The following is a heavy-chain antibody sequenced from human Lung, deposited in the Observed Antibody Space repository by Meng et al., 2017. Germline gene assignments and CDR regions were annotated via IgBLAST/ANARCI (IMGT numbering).Heavy chain of an antibody. CDR2: IIDSGST. CDR3: VRRTYSSGWYFDY. J-gene: IGHJ4*02. CDR1: GGSFSGYY. D-gene: IGHD6-19*01. Sequence: QVQLQQVGAGLLKPSETLSLTCAVYGGSFSGYYWSWIRQPPGKGLEWIGEIIDSGSTNYNPSLKSRVTISVDTSKNQFSLRVTSVTAADRAVYYCVRRTYSSGWYFDYWGQGTLVTVSS. V-gene: IGHV4-34*02.